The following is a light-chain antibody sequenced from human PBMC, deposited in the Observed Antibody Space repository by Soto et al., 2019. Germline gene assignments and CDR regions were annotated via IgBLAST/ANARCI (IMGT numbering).Light chain of an antibody. CDR1: QSVSSSY. V-gene: IGKV3-20*01. J-gene: IGKJ2*01. CDR3: QQYGSSPYN. CDR2: GAS. Sequence: EIVLTQSPGTLSLSPGERATLSCRASQSVSSSYLAWYQQKPGQAPRRLIYGASSRATGIPDGFSGSGSGTNFSLTISGLDPEDFAKYYWQQYGSSPYNFGPGTKLEIK.